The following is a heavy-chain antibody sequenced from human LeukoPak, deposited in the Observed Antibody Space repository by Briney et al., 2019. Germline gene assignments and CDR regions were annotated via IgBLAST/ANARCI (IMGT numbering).Heavy chain of an antibody. CDR2: ISAYNGDT. CDR1: GYTFTNYG. J-gene: IGHJ4*01. D-gene: IGHD6-13*01. CDR3: ARGKAAADHFDY. V-gene: IGHV1-18*01. Sequence: ASVKVSCKASGYTFTNYGITWVRQAPGQGLEWMGWISAYNGDTIYAQKLQGRVALTTGTSTSTAYMEVRSLRSDDTAVYYCARGKAAADHFDYWGHGTLVTVSS.